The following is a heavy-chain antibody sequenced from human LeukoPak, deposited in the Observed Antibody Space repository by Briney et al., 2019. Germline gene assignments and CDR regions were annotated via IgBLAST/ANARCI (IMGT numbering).Heavy chain of an antibody. CDR1: GYSFTAFY. CDR3: ASGDYGDIRY. J-gene: IGHJ4*02. Sequence: ASVKVSCKTSGYSFTAFYIHWVRQAPGQGLEWMGWIHPRRGDTNYAQKFQGRVTMTRDTSISTAYLDLSSLRSDDTAVYYCASGDYGDIRYWGQGTLVTVSS. V-gene: IGHV1-2*02. CDR2: IHPRRGDT. D-gene: IGHD4-17*01.